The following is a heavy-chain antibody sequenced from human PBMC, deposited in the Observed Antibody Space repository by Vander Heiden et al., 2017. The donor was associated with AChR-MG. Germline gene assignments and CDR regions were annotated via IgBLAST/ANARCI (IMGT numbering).Heavy chain of an antibody. D-gene: IGHD3-3*01. V-gene: IGHV3-30*18. Sequence: GGVVQPGRSLRLSCAASGFTFSSYGMHWVRQAPGKGLEWVAVISYDGSNKYYADSVKGRFTISRDNSKNTLYLQMNSLRAEDTAVYYCAKDLGDFGVVKGFDYWGQGTLVTVSS. CDR2: ISYDGSNK. J-gene: IGHJ4*02. CDR3: AKDLGDFGVVKGFDY. CDR1: GFTFSSYG.